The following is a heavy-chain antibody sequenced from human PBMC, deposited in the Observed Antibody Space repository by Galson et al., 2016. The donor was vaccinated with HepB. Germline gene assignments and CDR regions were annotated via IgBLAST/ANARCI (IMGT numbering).Heavy chain of an antibody. CDR3: GKWDWNDPAD. CDR1: GLTFRSYG. D-gene: IGHD1-1*01. Sequence: SLRLSCAASGLTFRSYGLQWVRQAPGKGPEWLAIITYHGRNQFYTDSVKGRFTISRDDSRNSVYLQMDSLREEDTALYDCGKWDWNDPADWGQGTLVSVSS. J-gene: IGHJ4*02. V-gene: IGHV3-30*03. CDR2: ITYHGRNQ.